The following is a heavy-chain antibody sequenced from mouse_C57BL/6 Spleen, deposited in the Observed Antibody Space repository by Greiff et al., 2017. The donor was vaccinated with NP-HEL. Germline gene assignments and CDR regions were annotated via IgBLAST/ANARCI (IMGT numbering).Heavy chain of an antibody. D-gene: IGHD2-4*01. J-gene: IGHJ2*01. V-gene: IGHV1-82*01. CDR1: GYAFSSSW. CDR3: ARKEDYDDDEEVFDY. Sequence: VQLQQSGPELVKPGASVKISCKASGYAFSSSWMNWVKQRPGKGLEWIGRIYPGAGDTNYNGKFKGKATLTADKSSSTAYMQLSSLTSEDSAVYFCARKEDYDDDEEVFDYWGQGTTLTVSS. CDR2: IYPGAGDT.